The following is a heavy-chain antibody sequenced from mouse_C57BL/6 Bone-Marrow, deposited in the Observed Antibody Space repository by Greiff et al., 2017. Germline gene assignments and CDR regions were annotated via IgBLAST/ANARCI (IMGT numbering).Heavy chain of an antibody. Sequence: VQLQQSGAELVKPGASVKMSCKASGYTFTSYWITWVKQRPGQGLEWIGDIYPGSGSTNYNEKFKSKATLTVDTSSSTAYMQLSSLTSEDSAVYYCERVGTTVKGDFDYWGQGTTLTVSS. J-gene: IGHJ2*01. CDR2: IYPGSGST. D-gene: IGHD1-1*01. CDR3: ERVGTTVKGDFDY. CDR1: GYTFTSYW. V-gene: IGHV1-55*01.